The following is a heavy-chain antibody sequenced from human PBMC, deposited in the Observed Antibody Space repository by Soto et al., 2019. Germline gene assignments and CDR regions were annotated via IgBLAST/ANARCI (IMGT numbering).Heavy chain of an antibody. J-gene: IGHJ6*02. D-gene: IGHD6-19*01. CDR1: GYTFTSYD. CDR2: MNPNSGNT. Sequence: QVQLVQSGAEVKKPGASVKVSCKASGYTFTSYDINWVRQATGQGLEWMGWMNPNSGNTGYAQKFQGRVTMTRNTSKSTDYMELSSLRSEDTAVYYCAVWDTLAVASYYYGMDVWGQGTTVTVSS. V-gene: IGHV1-8*01. CDR3: AVWDTLAVASYYYGMDV.